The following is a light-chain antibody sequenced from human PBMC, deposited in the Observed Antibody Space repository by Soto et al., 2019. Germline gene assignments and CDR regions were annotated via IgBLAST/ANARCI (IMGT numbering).Light chain of an antibody. CDR2: FSS. CDR3: QQTYSTPRT. CDR1: QNISNF. Sequence: DIHMTQSPSSLSASVGDRVTISCRAGQNISNFLYWYQQKPGRTPKLLIYFSSRLQNGVPSRFSGSGSGTDFTLTITSLQPEDFATYYCQQTYSTPRTFGQGTKVDIK. J-gene: IGKJ1*01. V-gene: IGKV1-39*01.